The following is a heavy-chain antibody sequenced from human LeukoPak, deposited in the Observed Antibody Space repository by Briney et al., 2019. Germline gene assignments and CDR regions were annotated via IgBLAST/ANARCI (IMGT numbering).Heavy chain of an antibody. CDR2: TYYRSKWYN. CDR1: GDSVSSNSAA. V-gene: IGHV6-1*01. CDR3: XXXXGWLGVSYYFDY. Sequence: SQTLSLTCAISGDSVSSNSAAWNWIRQSPSRGLEWLGRTYYRSKWYNDYAVSVKSRITINPDTSKNQFSLQLNSVTPEYTAVXXXXXXXGWLGVSYYFDYWGQGTLVTVSS. J-gene: IGHJ4*02. D-gene: IGHD1-26*01.